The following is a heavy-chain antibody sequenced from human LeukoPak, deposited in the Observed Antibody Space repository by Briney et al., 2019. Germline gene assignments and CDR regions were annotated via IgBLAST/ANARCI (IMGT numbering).Heavy chain of an antibody. V-gene: IGHV5-51*01. CDR2: IYPGDSDT. J-gene: IGHJ4*02. Sequence: GESLKISCKGSGYSFTSYWIGWVRQMPGKGLEWMGIIYPGDSDTRYSPSFQGQVTISADKSISTAYLQWSSLKASDTAMYYCARRAPGEWLWYYFDYWGQGTLVTVSS. CDR1: GYSFTSYW. D-gene: IGHD3-3*01. CDR3: ARRAPGEWLWYYFDY.